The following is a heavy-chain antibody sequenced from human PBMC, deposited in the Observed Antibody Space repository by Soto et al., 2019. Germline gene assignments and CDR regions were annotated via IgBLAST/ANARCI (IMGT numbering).Heavy chain of an antibody. J-gene: IGHJ3*02. CDR1: GFTFSSYG. V-gene: IGHV3-30*03. CDR3: ARRGWDACDI. CDR2: ISYDGSNK. Sequence: QVQLVESGGGVVQPGRSLRLSCAASGFTFSSYGMHWVRQAPGKGLEWVAVISYDGSNKYYADSVKGRFTISRDNSKNTLYLQMNSLRAEDTAVYYCARRGWDACDIWGQGTMVTASS.